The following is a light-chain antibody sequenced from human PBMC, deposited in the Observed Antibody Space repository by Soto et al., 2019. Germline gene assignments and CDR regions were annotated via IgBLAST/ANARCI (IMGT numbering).Light chain of an antibody. CDR3: QQYGSSPRT. Sequence: EMVLTQSPGTLSLSLGERATLSCRASQSVSSSYLAWYQQKPGQAPRLLIYGASSRDTGIPDRFSGSGSGTDFTLTISRLEPEDFAVYYCQQYGSSPRTFGQGTKVEIK. CDR2: GAS. CDR1: QSVSSSY. V-gene: IGKV3-20*01. J-gene: IGKJ1*01.